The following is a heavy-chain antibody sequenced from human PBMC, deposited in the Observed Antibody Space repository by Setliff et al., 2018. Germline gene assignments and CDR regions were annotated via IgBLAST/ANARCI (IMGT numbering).Heavy chain of an antibody. CDR3: ARVSCGSSSCAYFDS. J-gene: IGHJ4*02. Sequence: SETLSLTCAVSDYSITSNYYWGWIRQPPGKGLEWIGSIFHTGSTYYNPSLRNRVTISVDTSKNQFSLKLSSVTAADTAVYYCARVSCGSSSCAYFDSWGQGTLVTSPQ. D-gene: IGHD2-2*01. CDR1: DYSITSNYY. CDR2: IFHTGST. V-gene: IGHV4-38-2*01.